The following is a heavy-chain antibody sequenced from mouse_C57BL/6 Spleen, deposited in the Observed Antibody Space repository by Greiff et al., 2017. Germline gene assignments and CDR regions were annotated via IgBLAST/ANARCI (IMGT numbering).Heavy chain of an antibody. Sequence: VQLQQSGAELVRPGASVTLSCKASGYTFTSYEMHWVKQTPGQGLEWIGAIDPETGGTAYNQKFKGKAILTADKSSSTAYMELRSLTSEDSAVYYCTRGEYGSSFDYWGQGTTLTVSS. V-gene: IGHV1-15*01. CDR1: GYTFTSYE. CDR2: IDPETGGT. CDR3: TRGEYGSSFDY. D-gene: IGHD1-1*01. J-gene: IGHJ2*01.